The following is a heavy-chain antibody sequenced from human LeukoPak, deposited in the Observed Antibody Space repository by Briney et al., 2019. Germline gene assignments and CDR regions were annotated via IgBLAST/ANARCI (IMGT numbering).Heavy chain of an antibody. J-gene: IGHJ4*02. CDR1: GFTFSSYG. D-gene: IGHD3-3*01. V-gene: IGHV3-30*02. CDR2: IRYDGSNK. Sequence: GGSLRLSCAAYGFTFSSYGMHWVRQAPGKGLEGVAFIRYDGSNKYYADSVKGRFTISRDNSKNTLYLQMNSLRAGDTAVYYCAKEGSIFGVVIRPYYFDYWGQGTLVTVSS. CDR3: AKEGSIFGVVIRPYYFDY.